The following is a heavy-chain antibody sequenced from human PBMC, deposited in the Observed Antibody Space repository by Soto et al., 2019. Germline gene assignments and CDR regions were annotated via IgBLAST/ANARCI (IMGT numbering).Heavy chain of an antibody. D-gene: IGHD6-19*01. Sequence: QVQLQQWGAGLLKPSETLSLTCAVYGGSFSGYYWSWIRQPPGKGLEWIGEINHSGSTNYNPSLKRRVTISVDTSKNQFSLKLSSVTAADTAVYYCARGMAVAGHYFDSWGRGTLVTVSS. J-gene: IGHJ4*02. V-gene: IGHV4-34*01. CDR2: INHSGST. CDR1: GGSFSGYY. CDR3: ARGMAVAGHYFDS.